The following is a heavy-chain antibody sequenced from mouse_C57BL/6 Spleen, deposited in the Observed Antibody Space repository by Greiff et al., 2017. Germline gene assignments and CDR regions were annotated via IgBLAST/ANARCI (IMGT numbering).Heavy chain of an antibody. CDR1: GYTFTSYW. CDR2: IDPSDSYT. Sequence: QVQLQQPGAELVKPGASVKLSCKASGYTFTSYWMQWVKQRPGQGLEWIGEIDPSDSYTNYNQKFKGKATLTVDTSSSTAYMQLSSLTSEDSAVYYCARVHYGNPLDDWGQGTTLTVSS. J-gene: IGHJ2*01. V-gene: IGHV1-50*01. CDR3: ARVHYGNPLDD. D-gene: IGHD2-1*01.